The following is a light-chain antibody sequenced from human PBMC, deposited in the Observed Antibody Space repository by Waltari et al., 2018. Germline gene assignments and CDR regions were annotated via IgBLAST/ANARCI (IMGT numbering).Light chain of an antibody. J-gene: IGKJ1*01. Sequence: IVVTQPPLSLPVTPGEPDTLSCRSSQSLLHRNRNNYLDWYLQKPGQAAQHLFYFGSNRASGVPDRFSGMGSGTDFTQRISRVEAEDGGVYYCMHSLQTLWTFSQGTTVEIK. CDR1: QSLLHRNRNNY. V-gene: IGKV2-28*01. CDR3: MHSLQTLWT. CDR2: FGS.